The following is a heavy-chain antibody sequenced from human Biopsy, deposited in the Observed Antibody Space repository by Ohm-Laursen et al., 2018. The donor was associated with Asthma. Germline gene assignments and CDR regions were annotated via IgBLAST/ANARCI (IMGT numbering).Heavy chain of an antibody. CDR3: ARGYSGSDRIVYYYSGLEV. V-gene: IGHV1-69*13. D-gene: IGHD5-12*01. J-gene: IGHJ6*02. Sequence: ASVKVSCKASGDSFSNYAISRVRQAPGQGLEWMGGLIPVLGTPDHAQMFEGRVTITADEPTSTAYMELSSLSSEDTAVYYCARGYSGSDRIVYYYSGLEVWGQGTTVTVSS. CDR1: GDSFSNYA. CDR2: LIPVLGTP.